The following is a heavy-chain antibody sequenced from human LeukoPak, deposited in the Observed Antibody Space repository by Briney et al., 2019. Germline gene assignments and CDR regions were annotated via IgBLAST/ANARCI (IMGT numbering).Heavy chain of an antibody. Sequence: GGSLRLSCAASGFTFSSYWMSWVRQAPGKGLEWVANIKQDGSEKYYVDSVKGRFTISRDNAKNSLYLQMNSLRAEDTAVYYCAIVMGSWGEPPFDYWGQGTLVTVSS. CDR2: IKQDGSEK. CDR1: GFTFSSYW. D-gene: IGHD2/OR15-2a*01. V-gene: IGHV3-7*01. CDR3: AIVMGSWGEPPFDY. J-gene: IGHJ4*02.